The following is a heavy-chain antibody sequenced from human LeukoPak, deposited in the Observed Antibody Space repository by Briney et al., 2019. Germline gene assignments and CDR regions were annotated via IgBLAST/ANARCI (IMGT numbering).Heavy chain of an antibody. CDR2: IYTSGST. J-gene: IGHJ4*02. D-gene: IGHD6-13*01. CDR1: GGSISSYY. V-gene: IGHV4-4*07. CDR3: ARDHELPVAAAGSLYYFDY. Sequence: PSETLSRTGTVSGGSISSYYWSWIRHPAGNGLEWIGRIYTSGSTNYNPSLKSRVSMSVDTSKNQFSLKLSSVTAADTAVYYCARDHELPVAAAGSLYYFDYWGQGTLVTVSS.